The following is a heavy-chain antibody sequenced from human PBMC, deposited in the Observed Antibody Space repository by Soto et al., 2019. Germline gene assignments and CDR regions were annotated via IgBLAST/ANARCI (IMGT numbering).Heavy chain of an antibody. CDR2: ISYDGSNK. J-gene: IGHJ3*02. Sequence: QVQLVESGGGVVQPGRSLRLSCAASGFTFSSYGMHWVRQAPGKGLEWVAVISYDGSNKYYADSVKGRFTISRDNSKNTLYLQMNSLRAEDTAVYYCEKSIVVVPAASAFDIWGQGTMVTVSS. CDR1: GFTFSSYG. CDR3: EKSIVVVPAASAFDI. V-gene: IGHV3-30*18. D-gene: IGHD2-2*01.